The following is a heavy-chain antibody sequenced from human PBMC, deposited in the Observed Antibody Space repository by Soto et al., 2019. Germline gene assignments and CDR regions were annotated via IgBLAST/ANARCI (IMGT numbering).Heavy chain of an antibody. CDR3: TTDYLAPGFGELSDYYGMDV. Sequence: PGGSLRLSCAASGFTFSNAWMSWVRQAPGKGLEWVGRIKSKTDGGTTDYAAPVKGRFTISRDDSKNTLYLQMNSLKTEDTAVYYCTTDYLAPGFGELSDYYGMDVWGQGTTVTVSS. CDR1: GFTFSNAW. V-gene: IGHV3-15*01. D-gene: IGHD3-10*01. CDR2: IKSKTDGGTT. J-gene: IGHJ6*02.